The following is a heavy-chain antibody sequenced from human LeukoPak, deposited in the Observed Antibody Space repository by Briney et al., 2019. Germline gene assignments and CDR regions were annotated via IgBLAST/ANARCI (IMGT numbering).Heavy chain of an antibody. J-gene: IGHJ3*02. CDR3: ARTIFGGAFDI. V-gene: IGHV1-69*05. Sequence: SVKVSCKASGGTFSSYAISWVRQAPGQGLEWMGGIIPIFGTANYAQKFQGRVTITTDESTSTAYMELSSLRSEDTAVYYCARTIFGGAFDIWAKGQWSPSLQ. CDR1: GGTFSSYA. CDR2: IIPIFGTA. D-gene: IGHD3-3*01.